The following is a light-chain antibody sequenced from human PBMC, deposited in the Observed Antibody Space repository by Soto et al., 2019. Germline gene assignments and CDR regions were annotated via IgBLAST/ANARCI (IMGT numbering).Light chain of an antibody. J-gene: IGLJ2*01. Sequence: QSALTQPPSASGTPGQRVTISCSGSFSNVGINTVNWYQQLPGTAPKLLIYSDNQRPSGVPDRFSGSKSGTSASLAISGLQSEDAADYYCASWDDSLNGVVFGGGTKLTVL. CDR2: SDN. V-gene: IGLV1-44*01. CDR3: ASWDDSLNGVV. CDR1: FSNVGINT.